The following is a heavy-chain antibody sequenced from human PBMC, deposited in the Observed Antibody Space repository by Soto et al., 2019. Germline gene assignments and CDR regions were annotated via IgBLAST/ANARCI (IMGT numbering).Heavy chain of an antibody. Sequence: QVQLVESGGGVVQPGRSLRLSCAASGFTFSSYAMHWVRQAPGKGLEWVAVISYDGSNKYYADSVKGRFTISRDNSKNTLYLQMNSLRAEDTGVYYCGDSSWYGRRYYYGMDVWGQGTTVTVSS. CDR2: ISYDGSNK. CDR1: GFTFSSYA. J-gene: IGHJ6*02. D-gene: IGHD6-13*01. V-gene: IGHV3-30-3*01. CDR3: GDSSWYGRRYYYGMDV.